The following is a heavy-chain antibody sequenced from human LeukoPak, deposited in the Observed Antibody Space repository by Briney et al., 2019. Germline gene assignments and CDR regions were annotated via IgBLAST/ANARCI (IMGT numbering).Heavy chain of an antibody. Sequence: GGSLRLSCAASGFTVSSNYMSWVRQAPGKGLEWVSVIYSGGSTYYADSVRGRFTISRDDSKNTLYLQMNSLRAEDTAVYYCVRRAGGYSHPYDYWGQGTLVTASS. D-gene: IGHD4-23*01. CDR1: GFTVSSNY. V-gene: IGHV3-53*01. J-gene: IGHJ4*02. CDR3: VRRAGGYSHPYDY. CDR2: IYSGGST.